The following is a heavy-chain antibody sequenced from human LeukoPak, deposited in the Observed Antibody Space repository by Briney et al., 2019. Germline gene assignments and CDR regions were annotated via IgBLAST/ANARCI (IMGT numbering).Heavy chain of an antibody. CDR3: ARDRTCSSGSCYSDYFDY. CDR1: GYTFTGYY. D-gene: IGHD2-15*01. V-gene: IGHV1-2*02. CDR2: INPNTGGT. Sequence: ASVKVSCKASGYTFTGYYIHWVRQAPGRGLEWMGWINPNTGGTNYPQKFLGRVTMTRDTSISTAYMDLSRLTSDDTAVYYCARDRTCSSGSCYSDYFDYWGQGTLVTVSS. J-gene: IGHJ4*02.